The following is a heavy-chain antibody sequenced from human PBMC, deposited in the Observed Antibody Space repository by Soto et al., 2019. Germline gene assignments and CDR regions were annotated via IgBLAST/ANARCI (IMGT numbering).Heavy chain of an antibody. CDR2: LSAYNGNT. Sequence: QVQLVQSGAEVKKPGASVKVSCKASGYTFTSYGISWVRQAPGQGLEWMGWLSAYNGNTNYARKLQVRVTMTTDTTTTTAYVGLRGWRSDDTAGYYCARVVGACGYDVQGAHDYGMDVWGQVTTVTVAS. CDR3: ARVVGACGYDVQGAHDYGMDV. CDR1: GYTFTSYG. V-gene: IGHV1-18*01. D-gene: IGHD5-12*01. J-gene: IGHJ6*02.